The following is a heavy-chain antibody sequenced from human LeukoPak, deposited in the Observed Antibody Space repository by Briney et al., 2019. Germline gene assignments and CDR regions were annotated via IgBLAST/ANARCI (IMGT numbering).Heavy chain of an antibody. V-gene: IGHV1-2*02. D-gene: IGHD6-19*01. CDR3: AREVAVAGGWFDP. CDR2: INPNSGGT. J-gene: IGHJ5*02. CDR1: GYTFTGYH. Sequence: ASVKVSCKASGYTFTGYHMHWVRQAPGQGLEWMGWINPNSGGTNYAQKFQGRVTMTRDTSISTAYMELSRLRSDDTAVYYCAREVAVAGGWFDPWGQGTLVTVSS.